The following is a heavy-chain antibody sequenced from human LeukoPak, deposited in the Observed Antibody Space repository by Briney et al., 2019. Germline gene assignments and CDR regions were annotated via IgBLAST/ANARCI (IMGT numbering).Heavy chain of an antibody. Sequence: GGSLRLSCAASGFTFSSYAMSWVRQAPGKGLEWVSGISGSGGYTYYADSVKGRVTISRDNAKNSLYLQMNSLRAEDTAVYYCAYGIAAQFDPWGQGTLVTVSS. J-gene: IGHJ5*02. D-gene: IGHD6-6*01. CDR3: AYGIAAQFDP. V-gene: IGHV3-23*01. CDR2: ISGSGGYT. CDR1: GFTFSSYA.